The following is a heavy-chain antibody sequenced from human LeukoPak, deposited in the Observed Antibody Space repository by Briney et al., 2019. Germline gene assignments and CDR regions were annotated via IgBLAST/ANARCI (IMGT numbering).Heavy chain of an antibody. V-gene: IGHV3-9*01. Sequence: PGSSLSLSCAACGFNFDDYAMHWFRQAPGEGLEGVSGISWNSGSIGYVDSVKGRFTISTDNAQNSLHLQMNSLRSEDTALYYCAQDEGDSGYDLGYWGQGTLVTVSS. J-gene: IGHJ4*02. D-gene: IGHD5-12*01. CDR2: ISWNSGSI. CDR1: GFNFDDYA. CDR3: AQDEGDSGYDLGY.